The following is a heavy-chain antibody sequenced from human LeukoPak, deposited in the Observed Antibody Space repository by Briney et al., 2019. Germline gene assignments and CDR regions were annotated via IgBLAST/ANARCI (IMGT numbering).Heavy chain of an antibody. Sequence: SETLSLTCTVSGGSISGNYWSWIRQPPGKGLEWVGYIHSSGSTNYNPSLKSRVTVSVDTSKNQFSLRLSSVTAADTAVYYCARAASWHMNYFDYWGQGALVTVSS. J-gene: IGHJ4*02. CDR2: IHSSGST. V-gene: IGHV4-59*01. CDR3: ARAASWHMNYFDY. CDR1: GGSISGNY.